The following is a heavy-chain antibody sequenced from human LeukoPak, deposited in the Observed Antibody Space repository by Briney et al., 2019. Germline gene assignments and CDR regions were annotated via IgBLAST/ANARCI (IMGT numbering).Heavy chain of an antibody. J-gene: IGHJ4*02. CDR2: ISSIGGST. CDR1: GFTFSSYA. V-gene: IGHV3-64*01. CDR3: ARDGSEYYDILTGYPTFHY. Sequence: GGSLRLSGAASGFTFSSYAMHWVRQAPGKGLEYVSAISSIGGSTYYANSVKGRFTISRDNSKNTLYLQMGSLRAEDMAVYYCARDGSEYYDILTGYPTFHYWGQGTLVTVSS. D-gene: IGHD3-9*01.